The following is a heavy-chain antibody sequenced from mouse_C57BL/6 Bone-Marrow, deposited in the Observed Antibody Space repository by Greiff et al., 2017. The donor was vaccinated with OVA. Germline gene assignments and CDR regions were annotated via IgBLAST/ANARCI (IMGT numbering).Heavy chain of an antibody. CDR1: GFTFSSYA. CDR3: ARDPTMVTTTGY. Sequence: EVKLMESGGGLVKPGGSLKLSCAASGFTFSSYAMSWVRQTPEKRLEWVATISDGGSYTYYPDNVKGRFTISRDNAKNNLYLQMSHLKSEDTAMYYCARDPTMVTTTGYWGQGTSVTVSS. D-gene: IGHD2-2*01. J-gene: IGHJ4*01. V-gene: IGHV5-4*01. CDR2: ISDGGSYT.